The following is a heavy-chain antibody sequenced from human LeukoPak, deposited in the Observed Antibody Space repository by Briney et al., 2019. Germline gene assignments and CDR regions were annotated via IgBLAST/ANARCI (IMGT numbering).Heavy chain of an antibody. CDR1: GFTFSSYE. J-gene: IGHJ4*02. D-gene: IGHD3-10*01. Sequence: GGSLRLSCAASGFTFSSYEMNWVRQAPGKGLEWVSYISSSGSTKYYADSVKGRFTISRDNAKNSLYLQMNSLRAEDTAVYYCAREFRGVTRYFDYWGQGTLVTVSS. V-gene: IGHV3-48*03. CDR3: AREFRGVTRYFDY. CDR2: ISSSGSTK.